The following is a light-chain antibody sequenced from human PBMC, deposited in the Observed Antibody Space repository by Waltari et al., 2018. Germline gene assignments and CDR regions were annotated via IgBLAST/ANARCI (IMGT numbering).Light chain of an antibody. J-gene: IGKJ5*01. V-gene: IGKV1-33*01. CDR3: QQYDNLLPIT. CDR2: DAS. Sequence: DIQMTQSPSSLSASVGDRVTITYQASQDISNYLNWYQQKPGKAPKLLIYDASNLETGVPSRFSGSGAGTDFTFTISSLQPEDIATYYCQQYDNLLPITFGQGTRLEIK. CDR1: QDISNY.